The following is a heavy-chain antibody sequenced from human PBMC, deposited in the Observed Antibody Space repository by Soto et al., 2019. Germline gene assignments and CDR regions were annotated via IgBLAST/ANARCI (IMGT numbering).Heavy chain of an antibody. CDR3: AREGGYYDILTGYYLPDYYYYGMDV. Sequence: ASVKVSCKASGYTFTSYYMHWVRQAPGQGLEWMGIINPSGGSTSYAQRFQGRVTMTRDTSTSTVYMELSSLRSEDTAVYYCAREGGYYDILTGYYLPDYYYYGMDVCGQGPTVTVYS. CDR1: GYTFTSYY. CDR2: INPSGGST. J-gene: IGHJ6*02. D-gene: IGHD3-9*01. V-gene: IGHV1-46*01.